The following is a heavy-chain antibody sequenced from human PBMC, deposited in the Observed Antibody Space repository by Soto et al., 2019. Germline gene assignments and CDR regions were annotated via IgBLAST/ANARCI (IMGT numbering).Heavy chain of an antibody. CDR3: ARDRVVDIRWAYFDY. CDR1: AYTFTSYA. V-gene: IGHV1-18*01. D-gene: IGHD3-22*01. Sequence: QVQLVQSGAEVRKPGASVKVSCKASAYTFTSYAITWVRQAPGQGLEWMGWISAYNGKTNYAQKLQGRVTMTTDTSTSTAYMQLRSLRSDDTAVYYRARDRVVDIRWAYFDYWCQGTLVTVSS. CDR2: ISAYNGKT. J-gene: IGHJ4*02.